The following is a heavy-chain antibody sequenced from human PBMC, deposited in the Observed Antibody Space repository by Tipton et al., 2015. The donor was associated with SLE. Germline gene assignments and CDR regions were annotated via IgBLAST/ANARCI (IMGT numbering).Heavy chain of an antibody. CDR2: IYYSGST. CDR1: GGSISSSSYY. J-gene: IGHJ4*02. D-gene: IGHD6-6*01. Sequence: TLSLTCTVSGGSISSSSYYWGWIRQPPGKGLEWLGSIYYSGSTYYNPSLKSRVTISVDASKNQYYLKLSSVTAADTAVYYCARESSSSGLDYWGQGTLVTVSS. V-gene: IGHV4-39*07. CDR3: ARESSSSGLDY.